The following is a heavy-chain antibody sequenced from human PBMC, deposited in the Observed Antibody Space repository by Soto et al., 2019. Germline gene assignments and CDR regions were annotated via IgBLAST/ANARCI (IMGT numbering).Heavy chain of an antibody. CDR1: GFTFSSYA. Sequence: PGGSLRLSCAASGFTFSSYAMSWVRQAPGKGLEWVSAISGSGGSTYYADSVKGRFTISRDNSKNTLYLQMNSLRAEDTAVYYCAKDGRAGYCSGGSCYSGRVVGDYWGQGTLVTVSS. CDR3: AKDGRAGYCSGGSCYSGRVVGDY. J-gene: IGHJ4*02. V-gene: IGHV3-23*01. CDR2: ISGSGGST. D-gene: IGHD2-15*01.